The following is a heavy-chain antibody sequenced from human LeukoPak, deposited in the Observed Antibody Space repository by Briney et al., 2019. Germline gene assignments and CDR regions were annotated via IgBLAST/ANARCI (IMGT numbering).Heavy chain of an antibody. CDR1: GFTFSSYE. J-gene: IGHJ4*02. CDR3: ARVRGSYSSDY. Sequence: GGSLRLSCAASGFTFSSYEMNWVRQAPGKGLEWVSYISSSGSTIYYADSVKGRFTVSRDNAKNSLYLQMNSLRAEDTALYYCARVRGSYSSDYWGQGTLVTVSS. CDR2: ISSSGSTI. V-gene: IGHV3-48*03. D-gene: IGHD1-26*01.